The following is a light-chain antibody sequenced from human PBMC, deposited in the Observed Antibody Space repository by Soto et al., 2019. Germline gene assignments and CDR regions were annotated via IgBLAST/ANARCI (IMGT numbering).Light chain of an antibody. CDR1: SSDVGSYNL. CDR3: CSYAGSSTV. V-gene: IGLV2-23*02. CDR2: EVS. J-gene: IGLJ1*01. Sequence: QSALTQPASVSGSPGQSITLSCTGTSSDVGSYNLVSWYQQHPGKAPKLMIYEVSKRPSGVSNRFSGSKSGNTASLTIPGLQAEDEADYYCCSYAGSSTVFGTGTKVTVL.